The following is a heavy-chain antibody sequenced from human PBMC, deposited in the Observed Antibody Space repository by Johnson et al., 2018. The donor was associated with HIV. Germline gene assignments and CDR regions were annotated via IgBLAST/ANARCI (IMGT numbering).Heavy chain of an antibody. D-gene: IGHD4-17*01. Sequence: QVQLVESGGGVVQPGRSLRLFCAASGFTFNSYAMHWVRQAPGKGLEWVAVISYDGSNKYYADSVKGRFTISRDNSKNTLYLQMNSLRAEDTSLYYCARALRDAFDIWGQGTMVTVSS. J-gene: IGHJ3*02. CDR2: ISYDGSNK. V-gene: IGHV3-30-3*01. CDR3: ARALRDAFDI. CDR1: GFTFNSYA.